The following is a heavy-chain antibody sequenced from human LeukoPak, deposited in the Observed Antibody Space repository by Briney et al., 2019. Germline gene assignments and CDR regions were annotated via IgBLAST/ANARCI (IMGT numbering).Heavy chain of an antibody. V-gene: IGHV1-69*13. CDR2: IIPIFGTA. CDR1: GGTFSSYA. D-gene: IGHD1-1*01. CDR3: ARSGPYNWNDYYGMDV. Sequence: SVKVSCKASGGTFSSYASSWVRQAPGQGLEWMGGIIPIFGTANYAQKFQGRVTITADESTSTAYMELSSLRSEDTAVYYCARSGPYNWNDYYGMDVWGQGTTVTVSS. J-gene: IGHJ6*02.